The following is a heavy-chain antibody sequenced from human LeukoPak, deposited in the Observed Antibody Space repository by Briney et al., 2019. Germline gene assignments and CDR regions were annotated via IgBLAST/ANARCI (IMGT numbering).Heavy chain of an antibody. CDR1: GYIFTTYG. V-gene: IGHV1-18*01. CDR3: AGGGDHHDY. D-gene: IGHD2-21*02. CDR2: ISVYKGTA. Sequence: EASVKVSCKASGYIFTTYGISWVRQDPGQGLEWMGWISVYKGTANYAPSLQGRVTMARDKSTNTAYMELRSLRSDDTAVYYCAGGGDHHDYWGQGTLVTVSS. J-gene: IGHJ4*02.